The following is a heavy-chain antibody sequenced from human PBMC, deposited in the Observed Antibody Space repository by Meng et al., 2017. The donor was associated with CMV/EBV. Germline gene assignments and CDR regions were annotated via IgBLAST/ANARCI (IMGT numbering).Heavy chain of an antibody. Sequence: GESLKISRSASGLTFSSYAMSWVRQAPGKGLEWVSAISGSGGSTYYADYVKGRFTISRDNAKNSLYQQINSLRAEDTAVYYCARVGYSNYEPLYYYYGMDVWGQGTTVTVSS. CDR2: ISGSGGST. CDR3: ARVGYSNYEPLYYYYGMDV. J-gene: IGHJ6*02. CDR1: GLTFSSYA. D-gene: IGHD4-11*01. V-gene: IGHV3-23*01.